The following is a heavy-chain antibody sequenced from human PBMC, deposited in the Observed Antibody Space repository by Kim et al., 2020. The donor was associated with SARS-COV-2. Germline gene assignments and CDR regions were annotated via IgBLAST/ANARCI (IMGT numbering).Heavy chain of an antibody. CDR2: ISGSGGST. J-gene: IGHJ4*02. D-gene: IGHD3-3*01. CDR1: GFTFSNYA. V-gene: IGHV3-23*01. CDR3: AKDPYYDFWSGYYFDY. Sequence: GGSLRLSCAASGFTFSNYAMNWVRQAPGKGLEWVSAISGSGGSTYYADSVKGRFTISRDNSKNTLYLQMNSLRAEDTAVYYCAKDPYYDFWSGYYFDYWGQGTLVTVPS.